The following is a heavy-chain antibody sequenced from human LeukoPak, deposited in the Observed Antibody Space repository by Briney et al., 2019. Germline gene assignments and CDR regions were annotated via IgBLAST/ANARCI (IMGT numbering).Heavy chain of an antibody. V-gene: IGHV4-30-4*07. CDR2: IYYSGST. J-gene: IGHJ6*03. CDR3: ARRDPYYYYMDV. Sequence: SETLSLTCAVSGGSISSGGYSWSWIRQPPGKGLEWIGYIYYSGSTYYNPSLKSRVTISVDTSKNQFSLKLSSVTAADTAMYYCARRDPYYYYMDVWGKGTTVTVSS. CDR1: GGSISSGGYS.